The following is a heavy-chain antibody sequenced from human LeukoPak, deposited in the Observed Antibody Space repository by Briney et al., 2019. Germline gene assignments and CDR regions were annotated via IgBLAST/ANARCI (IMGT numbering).Heavy chain of an antibody. V-gene: IGHV1-69*04. CDR3: TRDQNVRGVAAGMEGWFDP. J-gene: IGHJ5*02. D-gene: IGHD1-1*01. Sequence: SVKVSCKTSGDTFSNFVISWVRQAPGQGLEWMARIIPKFDLTKIAQKFEGRVTITADTSTSTVYLELSNVRSDDTAIYYCTRDQNVRGVAAGMEGWFDPWGQGTLVTVSS. CDR2: IIPKFDLT. CDR1: GDTFSNFV.